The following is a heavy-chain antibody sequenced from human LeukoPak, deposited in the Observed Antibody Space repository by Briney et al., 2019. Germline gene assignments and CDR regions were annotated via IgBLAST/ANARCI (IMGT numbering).Heavy chain of an antibody. CDR1: GYTFTSYG. J-gene: IGHJ5*02. D-gene: IGHD3-22*01. Sequence: ASVNVSCKASGYTFTSYGISWVRQAPGQGLEWMGWISAYNGNTNYAQKLQGRVTMTTDTSTSTAYMELSSLRSEDTAVYYCARGGGYAPENWFDPWGQGTLVTVSS. CDR2: ISAYNGNT. CDR3: ARGGGYAPENWFDP. V-gene: IGHV1-18*01.